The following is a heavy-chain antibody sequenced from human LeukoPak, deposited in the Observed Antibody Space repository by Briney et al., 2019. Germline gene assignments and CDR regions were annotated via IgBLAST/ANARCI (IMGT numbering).Heavy chain of an antibody. Sequence: GASVKVSCKASGYTFTGYYMHWVRQAAAQGLEWMGWMNPNSGNTGYAQKFQGRVTMTRNTSISTAYMELSSLRSEDTPVYYCAGGPFGVDYWGQGTLVTVSS. D-gene: IGHD3-16*01. V-gene: IGHV1-8*02. CDR3: AGGPFGVDY. J-gene: IGHJ4*02. CDR2: MNPNSGNT. CDR1: GYTFTGYY.